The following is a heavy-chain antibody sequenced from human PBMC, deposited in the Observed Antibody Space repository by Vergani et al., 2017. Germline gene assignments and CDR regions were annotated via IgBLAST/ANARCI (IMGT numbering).Heavy chain of an antibody. Sequence: QVQLVESGGGVVQPGRSLRLSCAASGFTFSSYGMHWVRQAPGKGLEWVAVISYDGSNKYYADSVKGRFTISRDNSKNTLYLQMNSLRAEDTAVYYCAKDLGAVAGTSPFDYWGQGTLVNVSS. CDR2: ISYDGSNK. CDR1: GFTFSSYG. V-gene: IGHV3-30*18. J-gene: IGHJ4*02. D-gene: IGHD6-19*01. CDR3: AKDLGAVAGTSPFDY.